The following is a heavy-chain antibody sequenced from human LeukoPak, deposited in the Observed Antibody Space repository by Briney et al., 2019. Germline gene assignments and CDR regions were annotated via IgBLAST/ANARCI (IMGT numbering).Heavy chain of an antibody. V-gene: IGHV1-2*02. CDR1: GYSFADYY. CDR2: IKPNSGGT. J-gene: IGHJ5*02. D-gene: IGHD3-10*01. CDR3: ATNILVRDIINWFDP. Sequence: ASVKVSCKASGYSFADYYMHWVRQAPGQGLEWMGWIKPNSGGTRSAQKFQGRVTMTRDTSISSAYMELSSLRYDDTAVYYCATNILVRDIINWFDPWGQGTLVTVSS.